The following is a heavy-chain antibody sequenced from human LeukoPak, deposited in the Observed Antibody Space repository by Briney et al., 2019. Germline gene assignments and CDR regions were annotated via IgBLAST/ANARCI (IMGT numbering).Heavy chain of an antibody. V-gene: IGHV3-53*01. D-gene: IGHD3-10*01. J-gene: IGHJ4*02. CDR2: FYSAGST. Sequence: GGSLRLSCAASGFTVSTNYMSWVRQAPGKGLEWVSVFYSAGSTYYADSVKGRFTISRENFKKTLYLQMNGRRAEDTAVYYGARFYGSGSYCVYWGQGTLVTVSS. CDR3: ARFYGSGSYCVY. CDR1: GFTVSTNY.